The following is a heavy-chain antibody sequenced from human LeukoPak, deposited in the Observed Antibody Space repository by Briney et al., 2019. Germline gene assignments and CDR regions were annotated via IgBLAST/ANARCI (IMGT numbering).Heavy chain of an antibody. CDR3: ARRQTYFDY. CDR2: IYNDGST. CDR1: GGSISPYF. J-gene: IGHJ4*02. Sequence: SETLSLTCTVSGGSISPYFWSWMREPPGKGLEWIGYIYNDGSTKYNPSLKSRVTISLDTSKNQFSLKLSSVTAADTAVYYCARRQTYFDYWGQGTLVTVSS. V-gene: IGHV4-4*09.